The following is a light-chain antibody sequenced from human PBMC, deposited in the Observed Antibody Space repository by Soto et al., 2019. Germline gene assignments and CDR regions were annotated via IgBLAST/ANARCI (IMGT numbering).Light chain of an antibody. J-gene: IGKJ1*01. V-gene: IGKV1-5*03. Sequence: DIQMTQSPSTLSASVGDRVTITCRASQSIRIWLARYQQKPGKAPKILIYNASSLESGVPSRFSGCGSGTAFTLTISSLQPDDFATYYCQQYNSYSRTFGQGTKVEIK. CDR2: NAS. CDR1: QSIRIW. CDR3: QQYNSYSRT.